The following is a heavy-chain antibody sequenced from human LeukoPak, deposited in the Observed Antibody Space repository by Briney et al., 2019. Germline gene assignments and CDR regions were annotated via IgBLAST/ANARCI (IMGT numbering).Heavy chain of an antibody. CDR3: ARHGLTRHIVVVTAGAGVDY. J-gene: IGHJ4*02. CDR2: IYYSGST. D-gene: IGHD2-21*02. CDR1: GGSISSSSYY. V-gene: IGHV4-39*01. Sequence: PSETLSLTCTVSGGSISSSSYYWGWIRQPPGKGLEWIGSIYYSGSTYYNPSLKSRVTISVDTSKNQFSLKLSSVTAADTAVYYCARHGLTRHIVVVTAGAGVDYWGQGTLVTVSS.